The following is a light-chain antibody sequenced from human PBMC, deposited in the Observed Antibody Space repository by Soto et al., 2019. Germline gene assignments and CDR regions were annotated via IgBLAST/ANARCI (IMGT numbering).Light chain of an antibody. V-gene: IGKV4-1*01. CDR3: QQYESTPPT. J-gene: IGKJ2*01. CDR2: WAS. CDR1: QSVLYSSNNKNY. Sequence: DIVMTQSPDSLAVSLGERATINCKSSQSVLYSSNNKNYLAWYQQRPGQPPKLLIYWASTRESGVPDRFSGSGSGTAFTLTITSLQAEDVAVYYCQQYESTPPTFGQGTKLEI.